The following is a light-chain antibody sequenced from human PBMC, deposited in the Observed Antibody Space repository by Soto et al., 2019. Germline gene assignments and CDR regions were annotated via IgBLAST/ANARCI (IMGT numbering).Light chain of an antibody. CDR1: SSDVGGYNY. CDR3: TSYTSSTTWV. CDR2: GVT. Sequence: QSVLTQPASVSGSPGQSITISCTGTSSDVGGYNYVSWYQQHPGKAPKLLIYGVTNRPSGVSSRFSGSKSANTASLTVSGLQAEDEADYYCTSYTSSTTWVFGGGTKLTVL. J-gene: IGLJ3*02. V-gene: IGLV2-14*01.